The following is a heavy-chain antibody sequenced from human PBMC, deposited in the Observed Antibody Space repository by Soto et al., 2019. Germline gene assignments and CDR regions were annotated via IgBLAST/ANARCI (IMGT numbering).Heavy chain of an antibody. CDR1: GFTFSSYG. J-gene: IGHJ4*02. V-gene: IGHV3-33*01. Sequence: QVQLVESGGGVVQPGRSLRLSCAVSGFTFSSYGMHWVRQAPGKGLEWVAGIHHEGSDKYYADSVKGRFTISRDNSNNMLFLQMNSLRDEDTAVYYCATELIRTTGDVDFWGQGTLVTVSS. CDR3: ATELIRTTGDVDF. D-gene: IGHD7-27*01. CDR2: IHHEGSDK.